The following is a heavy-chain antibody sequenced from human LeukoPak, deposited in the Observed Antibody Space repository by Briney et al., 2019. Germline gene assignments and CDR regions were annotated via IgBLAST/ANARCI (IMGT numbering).Heavy chain of an antibody. V-gene: IGHV3-30*02. CDR1: GFTFSSYG. Sequence: GGSLRLSCAASGFTFSSYGMHWVRQAPGKGLEWVAFIRYDGSNKYYADSVKGRFTISRDNSKNTLYLQMNSLRAEDTAVYYCGKDRIGGDGYNSVWDYWGQGTLVTVSS. CDR2: IRYDGSNK. D-gene: IGHD5-24*01. J-gene: IGHJ4*02. CDR3: GKDRIGGDGYNSVWDY.